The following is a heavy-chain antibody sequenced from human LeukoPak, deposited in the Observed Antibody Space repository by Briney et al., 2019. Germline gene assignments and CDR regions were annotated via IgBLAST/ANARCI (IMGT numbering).Heavy chain of an antibody. V-gene: IGHV3-23*01. CDR1: GFTFSNSA. Sequence: GGSLRLSCAASGFTFSNSAMSWVRQAPGKGLEWVSAISGNGGITYYADSVKGQFTISRDNSKNTLYLQMNTLRADGTAVYYCAKKSPYGEADYWGQGTLVTVSS. D-gene: IGHD4-17*01. J-gene: IGHJ4*02. CDR2: ISGNGGIT. CDR3: AKKSPYGEADY.